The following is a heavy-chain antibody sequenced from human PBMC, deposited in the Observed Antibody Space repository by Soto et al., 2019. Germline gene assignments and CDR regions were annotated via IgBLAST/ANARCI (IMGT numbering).Heavy chain of an antibody. CDR1: GYAFTTYG. V-gene: IGHV1-18*01. J-gene: IGHJ4*02. CDR2: ISAHNGNT. Sequence: QVHLVQSGAEVKKPGASVKVSCQGSGYAFTTYGITWVRQAPGQGLEWMGWISAHNGNTNYAQKLQGRVTVTRDTSTSTAYMELRSLGDDGPAVYYCARGRYGDYWGQGALVTVSS. CDR3: ARGRYGDY. D-gene: IGHD1-1*01.